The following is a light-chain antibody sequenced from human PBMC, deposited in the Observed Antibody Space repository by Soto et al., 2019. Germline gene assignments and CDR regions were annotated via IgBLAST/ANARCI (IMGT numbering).Light chain of an antibody. CDR1: ISDIGTYYY. V-gene: IGLV2-8*01. Sequence: QSALTQPPSASGSPGQSVTISCTGTISDIGTYYYVSWYQQHTGKAPKLIIYEVSERPSGVPDRFSGSTSGNTASLTVSGLQAGYGAAYYCSSYARTKTLIFCGGTKLTVL. J-gene: IGLJ2*01. CDR3: SSYARTKTLI. CDR2: EVS.